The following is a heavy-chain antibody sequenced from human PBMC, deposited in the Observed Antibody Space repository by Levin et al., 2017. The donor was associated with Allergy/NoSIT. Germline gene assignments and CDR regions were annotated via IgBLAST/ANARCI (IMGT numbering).Heavy chain of an antibody. J-gene: IGHJ4*02. CDR3: ASEANPLWFGELSPNPFDY. CDR1: GFTFSSYA. CDR2: ISYDGSNK. Sequence: PGGSLRLSCAASGFTFSSYAMHWVRQAPGKGLEWVAVISYDGSNKYYADSVKGRFTISRDNSKNTLYLQMNSLRAEDTAVYYCASEANPLWFGELSPNPFDYWGQGTLVTVSS. D-gene: IGHD3-10*01. V-gene: IGHV3-30-3*01.